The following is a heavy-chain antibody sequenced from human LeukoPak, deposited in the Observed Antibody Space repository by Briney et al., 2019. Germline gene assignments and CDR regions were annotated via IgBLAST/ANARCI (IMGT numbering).Heavy chain of an antibody. J-gene: IGHJ6*02. Sequence: TSETLSLTCTVSGDSIISYYWSWIRQLPGKGLEWIGYTYYSGTTNYNPSLKSRVTISVDTSKNQFSLKVSSVTAADTAVYYCAREVGIAAAGTTGMDVWGQGTTVTVSS. D-gene: IGHD6-13*01. CDR1: GDSIISYY. CDR3: AREVGIAAAGTTGMDV. V-gene: IGHV4-59*01. CDR2: TYYSGTT.